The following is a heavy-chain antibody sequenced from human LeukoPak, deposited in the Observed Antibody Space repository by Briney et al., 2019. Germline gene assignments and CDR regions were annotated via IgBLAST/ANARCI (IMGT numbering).Heavy chain of an antibody. Sequence: SGGSLRLSCAASGFTFSSYAMSWVRQAPGKGLEWVSAISGSGGSTYYADSVKGRFTISRDNSKNTLYLQMNSLRAEDTAVYYCAKRGPSGYSYGYYGMDVWGQGTMVTVSS. J-gene: IGHJ6*02. CDR3: AKRGPSGYSYGYYGMDV. V-gene: IGHV3-23*01. D-gene: IGHD5-18*01. CDR1: GFTFSSYA. CDR2: ISGSGGST.